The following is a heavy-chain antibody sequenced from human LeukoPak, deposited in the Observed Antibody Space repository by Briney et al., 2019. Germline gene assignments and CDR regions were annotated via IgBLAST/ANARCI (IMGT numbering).Heavy chain of an antibody. CDR2: ISGSGGST. CDR3: ARDFYSSSWYNFDY. Sequence: SGGSLRLSCAASGFTFGSYAMSWVRQAPGKGLEWVSAISGSGGSTYYADSVKGRFTISRDNSKNTLYLQMNSLRAEDTAVYYCARDFYSSSWYNFDYWGQGTLVTVSS. V-gene: IGHV3-23*01. D-gene: IGHD6-13*01. J-gene: IGHJ4*02. CDR1: GFTFGSYA.